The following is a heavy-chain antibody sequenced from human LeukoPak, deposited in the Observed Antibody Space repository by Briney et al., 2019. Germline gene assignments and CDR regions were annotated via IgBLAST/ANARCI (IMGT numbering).Heavy chain of an antibody. J-gene: IGHJ4*02. D-gene: IGHD5-24*01. Sequence: PGGSLRLSCAASGFTFSSYAMHWVRQAPGKGLEWVAVISYDGSNKYYADSVKGRFTISRDNSKNTLYLQMNSLRAEDTAVYYCAKDREMATTGPLVGWGQGTLVTVSS. CDR1: GFTFSSYA. CDR3: AKDREMATTGPLVG. V-gene: IGHV3-30-3*01. CDR2: ISYDGSNK.